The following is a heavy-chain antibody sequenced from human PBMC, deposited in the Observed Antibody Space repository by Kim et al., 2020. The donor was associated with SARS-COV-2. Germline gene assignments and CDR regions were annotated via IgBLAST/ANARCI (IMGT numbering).Heavy chain of an antibody. D-gene: IGHD4-17*01. Sequence: GGSLRLSCAASGFTFSSYAMHWVRQAPGKGLEWVAVISYDGSNKYYADSVKGRFTISRDNSKNTLYLQMNSLRAEDTAVYYCARALATVTTLGDYWGQGT. CDR3: ARALATVTTLGDY. CDR1: GFTFSSYA. V-gene: IGHV3-30*04. J-gene: IGHJ4*02. CDR2: ISYDGSNK.